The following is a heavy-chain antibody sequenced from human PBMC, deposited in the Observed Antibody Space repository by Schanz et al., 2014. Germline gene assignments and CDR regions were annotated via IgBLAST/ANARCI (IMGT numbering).Heavy chain of an antibody. J-gene: IGHJ4*02. CDR1: GGTFSSFG. V-gene: IGHV1-69*04. Sequence: VQLEQSGAEVKKPGSSVKVSCKASGGTFSSFGIHWVRQAPGQGLEWMGRIIPSLGLAKYEQKFQDKVTITADKSTTTAYMELSGLRSEDTAVYYCARDRLECGAECYSVEVFEIWGQGTLVIVSS. CDR2: IIPSLGLA. D-gene: IGHD2-21*01. CDR3: ARDRLECGAECYSVEVFEI.